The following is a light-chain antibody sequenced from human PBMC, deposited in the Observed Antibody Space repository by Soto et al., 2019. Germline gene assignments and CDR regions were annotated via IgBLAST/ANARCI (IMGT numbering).Light chain of an antibody. Sequence: EIVLTQSPATLSLSQGERATLSCRASQSVSSDLAWYQQKPCQAPRLLIYDAFNSSTGIPARFSGRGSVTDFTFTISRFEPEAFADYYGQHRNNWPHTFGQGTKVDIK. CDR1: QSVSSD. CDR2: DAF. V-gene: IGKV3-11*01. CDR3: QHRNNWPHT. J-gene: IGKJ1*01.